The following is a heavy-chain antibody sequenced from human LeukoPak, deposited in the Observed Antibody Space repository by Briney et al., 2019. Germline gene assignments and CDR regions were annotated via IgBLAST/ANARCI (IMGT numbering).Heavy chain of an antibody. Sequence: GGSLRPSCAASGFTFSSYTMNWVRQPPGKGLEWVSNIGTSSTTIYYADSVKGRFTISRDNAKNSLYLQMNSLRADDTAVYYCARFAAGGSYYYYMDVWGKGTTVTVSS. J-gene: IGHJ6*03. V-gene: IGHV3-48*01. CDR2: IGTSSTTI. CDR3: ARFAAGGSYYYYMDV. CDR1: GFTFSSYT. D-gene: IGHD6-25*01.